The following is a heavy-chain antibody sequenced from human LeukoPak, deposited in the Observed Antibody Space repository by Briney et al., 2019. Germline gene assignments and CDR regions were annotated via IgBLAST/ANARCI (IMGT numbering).Heavy chain of an antibody. V-gene: IGHV3-15*01. D-gene: IGHD3-16*02. Sequence: GGSLRLSCAASGFTFSNAWMSWVRQAPGKGLKWLGRIKSKTDGGTTDYAAPVKGRFTISRDDSKNTLYLQMNSLKTEDTAVYYCTTDLLSTGDYDYVWGSYRNTDYFDYWGQGTLVTVSS. CDR1: GFTFSNAW. CDR3: TTDLLSTGDYDYVWGSYRNTDYFDY. CDR2: IKSKTDGGTT. J-gene: IGHJ4*02.